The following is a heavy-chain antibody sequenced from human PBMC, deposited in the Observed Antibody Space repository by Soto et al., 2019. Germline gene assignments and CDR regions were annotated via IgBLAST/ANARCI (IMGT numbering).Heavy chain of an antibody. Sequence: QVQLQESGPGLVKHSQTLSLTCTVSGGSISSGDYYWSWIRQPPGKGLEWIGYIYYSGSTYYNPSLKSRVTISVDTSKNQFSLKLSSVTAADTAVYYCARAGSYYDSSGYYQGALDHWGQGTLVTVSS. D-gene: IGHD3-22*01. CDR2: IYYSGST. J-gene: IGHJ4*02. V-gene: IGHV4-30-4*01. CDR1: GGSISSGDYY. CDR3: ARAGSYYDSSGYYQGALDH.